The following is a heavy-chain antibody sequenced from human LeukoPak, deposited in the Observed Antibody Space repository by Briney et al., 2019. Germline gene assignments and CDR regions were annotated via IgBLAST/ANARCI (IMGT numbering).Heavy chain of an antibody. Sequence: QPGGSLRLSCAASGFTFSSYAMSWVRQAPGKGLEWVSAISGSGGSTYYADSVKGRFTISRDNAKNTLYLQMNSLRAEDTAVYYCARDTGWLQFSTNSWGQGTLVTVSS. V-gene: IGHV3-23*01. CDR3: ARDTGWLQFSTNS. J-gene: IGHJ4*02. CDR2: ISGSGGST. CDR1: GFTFSSYA. D-gene: IGHD5-24*01.